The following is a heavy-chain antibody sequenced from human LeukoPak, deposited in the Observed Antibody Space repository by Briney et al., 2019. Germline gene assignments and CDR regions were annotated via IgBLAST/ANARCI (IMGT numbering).Heavy chain of an antibody. CDR2: TSYDGSDK. J-gene: IGHJ2*01. D-gene: IGHD1-26*01. V-gene: IGHV3-30*18. Sequence: PGGSLRLSCAASGFTFNNYGMLWVRQAPGKGLEWVAVTSYDGSDKHHADPVKGRFTIARDNSKNTLYLQMNSLRTEDTAVYYCAKTAPRWELFLGWYFVFGGRGPLVTVSS. CDR1: GFTFNNYG. CDR3: AKTAPRWELFLGWYFVF.